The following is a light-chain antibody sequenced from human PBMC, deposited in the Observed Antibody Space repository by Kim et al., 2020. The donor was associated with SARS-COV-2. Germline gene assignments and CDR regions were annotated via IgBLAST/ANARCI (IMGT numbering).Light chain of an antibody. CDR2: KVS. CDR3: MQGIHPIT. J-gene: IGKJ5*01. Sequence: DVVMTQSPLSLPVTLGQPASISCRSSQSLVYSDGNTYLNWFQQRPDQSPRRLIYKVSNRDSGVPDRFSGSGSGTDFTLKISRVEAEYVGVYYCMQGIHPITFGQGTRLEIK. V-gene: IGKV2-30*01. CDR1: QSLVYSDGNTY.